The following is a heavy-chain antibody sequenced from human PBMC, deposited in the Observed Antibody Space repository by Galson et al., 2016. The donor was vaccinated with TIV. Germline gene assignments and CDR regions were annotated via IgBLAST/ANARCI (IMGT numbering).Heavy chain of an antibody. CDR3: ATVNTNSRKYFDY. D-gene: IGHD5-18*01. V-gene: IGHV4-4*07. Sequence: TLSLTCSVSGGSVSRYYWNWVRQSPGKGLEWIGRIFTDGTTTYNPSLKSRVAISVDTSRRQFSLRLRSVTAADTALYYCATVNTNSRKYFDYWGQGIQVTVS. CDR1: GGSVSRYY. CDR2: IFTDGTT. J-gene: IGHJ4*02.